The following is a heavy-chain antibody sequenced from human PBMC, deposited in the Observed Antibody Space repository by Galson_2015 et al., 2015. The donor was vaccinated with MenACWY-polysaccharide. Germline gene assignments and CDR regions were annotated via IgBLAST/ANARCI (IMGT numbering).Heavy chain of an antibody. CDR2: IFYTGST. D-gene: IGHD2-8*02. J-gene: IGHJ4*02. CDR1: GGSISRYY. V-gene: IGHV4-59*01. CDR3: ARGVNQRSLLGF. Sequence: SETLSLTCPVSGGSISRYYWSWIRQPPGEGLEWIGYIFYTGSTNYNPSLKSRLTISLDTSENQFSLRVSSVTAADTAVYYGARGVNQRSLLGFWGQGTLVSVSS.